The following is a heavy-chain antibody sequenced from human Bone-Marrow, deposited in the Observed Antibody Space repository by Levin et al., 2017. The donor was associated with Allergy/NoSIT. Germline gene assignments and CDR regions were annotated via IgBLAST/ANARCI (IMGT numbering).Heavy chain of an antibody. Sequence: AGGSLRLSCAASGFTFSSYAMSWVHQAPGKGLEWVSAISGSGGSTYYADSVKGRFTISRDNSKNTLYLQMNSLRAEDTAVYYCAKAILLRWYCSSTSCREYSSSSGSFDYWGQGTLVTVSS. D-gene: IGHD2-2*01. CDR2: ISGSGGST. J-gene: IGHJ4*02. CDR1: GFTFSSYA. V-gene: IGHV3-23*01. CDR3: AKAILLRWYCSSTSCREYSSSSGSFDY.